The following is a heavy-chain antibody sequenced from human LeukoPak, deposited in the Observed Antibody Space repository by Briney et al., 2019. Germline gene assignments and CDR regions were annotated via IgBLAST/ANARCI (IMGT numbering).Heavy chain of an antibody. V-gene: IGHV1-46*01. D-gene: IGHD2-21*02. CDR1: GYTFTSYY. CDR3: ARGWRRMHCGGDCSFYDY. CDR2: INPSGGST. Sequence: ASVKVSCKASGYTFTSYYMHWVRQAPGQGLEWMGIINPSGGSTSYAQKFQGGVTMTRDTSTSTVYMELSSLRSEDTAVYYCARGWRRMHCGGDCSFYDYWGQGTLVTVSS. J-gene: IGHJ4*02.